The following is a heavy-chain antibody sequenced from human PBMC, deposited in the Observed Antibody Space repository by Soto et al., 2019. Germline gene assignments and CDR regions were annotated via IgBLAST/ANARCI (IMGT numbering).Heavy chain of an antibody. CDR2: IDSDGSST. CDR3: ARGRPYGMDV. Sequence: GGSLRLYCAASVFTFGSYWMNWVRQAPGKGLVWVSRIDSDGSSTTYADSVKGRFTTSRDNAKNTLYLQMSSLRVEDTAVYYCARGRPYGMDVWGQGTTVTVSS. V-gene: IGHV3-74*01. J-gene: IGHJ6*02. CDR1: VFTFGSYW.